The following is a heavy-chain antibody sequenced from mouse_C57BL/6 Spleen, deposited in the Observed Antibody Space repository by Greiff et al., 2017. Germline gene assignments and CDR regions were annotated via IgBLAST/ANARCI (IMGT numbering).Heavy chain of an antibody. J-gene: IGHJ4*01. CDR2: IWSDGST. Sequence: QVQLKQSGPGLVAPSQSLSITCTVSGFSLTSYGVHWVRQPPGKGLEWLVVIWSDGSTTYNSALKSRLSISKDNSKSQVFLKMNSLQTDDTAMYYCARHSSSYYAMDYWGQGTSVTVSS. D-gene: IGHD1-3*01. V-gene: IGHV2-6-1*01. CDR3: ARHSSSYYAMDY. CDR1: GFSLTSYG.